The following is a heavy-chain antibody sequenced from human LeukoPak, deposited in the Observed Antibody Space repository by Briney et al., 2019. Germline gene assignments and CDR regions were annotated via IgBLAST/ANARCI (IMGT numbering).Heavy chain of an antibody. CDR1: VFTFSSYL. V-gene: IGHV3-7*01. D-gene: IGHD3-22*01. CDR3: ARVNYYDISGYYYSYYYYYSYMDV. CDR2: IKQVGREK. Sequence: VGALRHSRVASVFTFSSYLMSGVRQAPGRGVERVANIKQVGREKYTVDSVKDRFTISRDNANNSLYLQMNSLRAEETAVSYCARVNYYDISGYYYSYYYYYSYMDVWVKGTTVTVPS. J-gene: IGHJ6*03.